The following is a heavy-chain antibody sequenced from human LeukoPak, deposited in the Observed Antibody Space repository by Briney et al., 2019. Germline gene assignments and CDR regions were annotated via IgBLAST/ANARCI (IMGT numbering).Heavy chain of an antibody. J-gene: IGHJ6*02. CDR2: IIPIFGTA. CDR3: ASSRGQGAGPYYYYGMDV. Sequence: SVKVSCKASGGTFSSYAISWVRQAPGQGLEWMGGIIPIFGTANYAQKFQGRVTITADESTSTAYMELSSLRSEDTAVYYCASSRGQGAGPYYYYGMDVWGQGTTVTVSS. CDR1: GGTFSSYA. D-gene: IGHD3-10*01. V-gene: IGHV1-69*13.